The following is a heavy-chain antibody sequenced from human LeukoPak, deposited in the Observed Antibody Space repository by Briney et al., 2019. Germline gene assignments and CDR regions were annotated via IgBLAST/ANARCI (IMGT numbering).Heavy chain of an antibody. D-gene: IGHD1-26*01. J-gene: IGHJ4*02. CDR1: GYSISSGYY. CDR2: IYTSGST. CDR3: ARREGL. Sequence: PETLSLTCTVSGYSISSGYYWGWIRQPAGKGLEWIGRIYTSGSTKYNPSLKSRVTMSVDTSKSQFSLKLTSVTAADTAVYYCARREGLWGQGTLVTVSS. V-gene: IGHV4-4*07.